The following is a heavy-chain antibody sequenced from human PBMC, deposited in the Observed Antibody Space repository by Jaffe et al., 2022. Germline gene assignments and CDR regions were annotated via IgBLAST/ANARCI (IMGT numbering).Heavy chain of an antibody. CDR3: AKDFTYYDFWSGYYRSAGLDY. V-gene: IGHV3-30*02. CDR1: GFTFSSYG. D-gene: IGHD3-3*01. CDR2: IRYDGSNK. J-gene: IGHJ4*02. Sequence: QVQLVESGGGVVQPGGSLRLSCAASGFTFSSYGMHWVRQAPGKGLEWVAFIRYDGSNKYYADSVKGRFTISRDNSKNTLYLQMNSLRAEDTAVYYCAKDFTYYDFWSGYYRSAGLDYWGQGTLVTVSS.